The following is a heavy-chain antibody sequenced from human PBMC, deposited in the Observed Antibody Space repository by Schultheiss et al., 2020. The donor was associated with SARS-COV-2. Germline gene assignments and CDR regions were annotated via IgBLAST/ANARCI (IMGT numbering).Heavy chain of an antibody. V-gene: IGHV4-61*01. CDR2: VYYRGST. CDR1: GGSVSSGSYY. D-gene: IGHD3-3*01. J-gene: IGHJ5*02. CDR3: ARGAITTQNWFDP. Sequence: SETLSLTCTVSGGSVSSGSYYWSWIRQPPGKGLEWIGYVYYRGSTSYNPSLKSRVTISVDTSKNQFSLKLTSVTAADTAVYYCARGAITTQNWFDPWGQGTLVTVSS.